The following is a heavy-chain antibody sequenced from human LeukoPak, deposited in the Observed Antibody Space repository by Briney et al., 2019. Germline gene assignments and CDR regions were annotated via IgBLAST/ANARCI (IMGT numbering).Heavy chain of an antibody. V-gene: IGHV3-15*01. Sequence: GGSLRLSCAASGFTFSNAWMSWVRQAPGKGLEWVGRIKSKTDGGTTDYAAPVKGRFTISRDDSKNTLYLQMNSLKTGDTAVYYCTTVPLNSYGYVDWFDPWGQGTLVTVSS. CDR3: TTVPLNSYGYVDWFDP. D-gene: IGHD5-18*01. CDR1: GFTFSNAW. J-gene: IGHJ5*02. CDR2: IKSKTDGGTT.